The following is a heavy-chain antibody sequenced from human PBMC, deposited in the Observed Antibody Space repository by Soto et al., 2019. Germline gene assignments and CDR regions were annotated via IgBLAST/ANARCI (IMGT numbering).Heavy chain of an antibody. Sequence: QVQLVESGGGVVQPGTSLSLSCAASGFTITNYAMHWVRQAPGKGLEWVSTISSDGNKKNFAGSVKGRFTISRDDSKNTVYLQMNSLRLEDTAVYHCLCDVRTGHWGPGTLVTVSS. D-gene: IGHD2-21*01. CDR2: ISSDGNKK. J-gene: IGHJ4*02. CDR3: LCDVRTGH. CDR1: GFTITNYA. V-gene: IGHV3-30*03.